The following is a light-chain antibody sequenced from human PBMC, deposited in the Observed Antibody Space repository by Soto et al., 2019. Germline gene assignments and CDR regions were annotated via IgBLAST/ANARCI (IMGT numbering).Light chain of an antibody. Sequence: QAVVTQPPSVSGAPGQRVTISCTGSSSNIGAGYDVHWYQQLPGTAPKLLIYGNSNRPSGVPDRFSGSKSGTSASLAITGLQAEDEADYYCQSWGVFGGGTKVTVL. J-gene: IGLJ2*01. CDR2: GNS. CDR1: SSNIGAGYD. CDR3: QSWGV. V-gene: IGLV1-40*01.